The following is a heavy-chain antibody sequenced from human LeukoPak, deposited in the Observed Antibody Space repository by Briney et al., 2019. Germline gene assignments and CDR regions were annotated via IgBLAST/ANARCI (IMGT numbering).Heavy chain of an antibody. D-gene: IGHD3-22*01. CDR2: IIPIFGTA. Sequence: GASVKVSCKASGYTFTSYDINWVRQATGQGLEWMGGIIPIFGTANYAQKFQGRVTITADESTSTAYMELSSLRSEDTAVYYCARYRRDYYDSSGYYPFDYWGQGTLVTVSS. CDR3: ARYRRDYYDSSGYYPFDY. J-gene: IGHJ4*02. CDR1: GYTFTSYD. V-gene: IGHV1-69*13.